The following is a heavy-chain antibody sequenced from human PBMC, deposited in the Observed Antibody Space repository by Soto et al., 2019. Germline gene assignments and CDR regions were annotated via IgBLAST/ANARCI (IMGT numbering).Heavy chain of an antibody. CDR1: GDSMSPFY. J-gene: IGHJ6*02. V-gene: IGHV4-59*13. Sequence: SETLSLTCTVSGDSMSPFYWNWIRQSPVKGLEWIGYIYYSGNTNYNPSLKSRVAISVDTSKNQFYLKLSAVTAADTAVYYCARGVYDYWSGYYAGSGLDVWGQGTTVTVSS. CDR3: ARGVYDYWSGYYAGSGLDV. D-gene: IGHD3-3*01. CDR2: IYYSGNT.